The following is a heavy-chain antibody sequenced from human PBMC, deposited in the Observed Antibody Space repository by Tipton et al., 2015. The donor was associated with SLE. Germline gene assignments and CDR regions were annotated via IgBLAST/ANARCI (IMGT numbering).Heavy chain of an antibody. CDR2: INHSGST. J-gene: IGHJ4*02. CDR3: ARAYGDNPFDY. D-gene: IGHD4-17*01. V-gene: IGHV4-34*01. CDR1: GGSFSGYY. Sequence: TLSLTCAVYGGSFSGYYWSWIRQPPGKGLEWIGEINHSGSTNYNPSLKSRVTISVDTSKNQFSLKLDSVTAADTAVYYCARAYGDNPFDYWGQGTLVTVSS.